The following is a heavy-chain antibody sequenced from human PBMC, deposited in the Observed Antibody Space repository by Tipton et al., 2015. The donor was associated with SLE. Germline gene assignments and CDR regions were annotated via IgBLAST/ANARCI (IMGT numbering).Heavy chain of an antibody. CDR2: IYYSGST. D-gene: IGHD7-27*01. J-gene: IGHJ4*02. CDR3: AGVTGERSYFDY. CDR1: GGSISSGGYY. Sequence: TLSLTCTVSGGSISSGGYYWSWIRQHPGKGLEWIGYIYYSGSTYYNPSLKSRVTISVDTSKNQFSLKLSSMTAADTAVYYCAGVTGERSYFDYWGQGTLVTVSS. V-gene: IGHV4-31*03.